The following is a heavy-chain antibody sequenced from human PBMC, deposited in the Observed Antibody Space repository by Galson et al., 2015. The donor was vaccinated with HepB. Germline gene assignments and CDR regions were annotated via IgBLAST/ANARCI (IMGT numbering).Heavy chain of an antibody. CDR2: IIPIFGTA. D-gene: IGHD6-13*01. CDR1: GGTFSSYA. V-gene: IGHV1-69*13. CDR3: ARRGRGLAAAGYYYYYYGMDV. Sequence: SVKVSCKASGGTFSSYAISWVRQAPGQGLEWMGGIIPIFGTANYAQKFQGRVTITADESTSTAYMELSSLRSEDTAVYYCARRGRGLAAAGYYYYYYGMDVWGQGTTVTVSS. J-gene: IGHJ6*02.